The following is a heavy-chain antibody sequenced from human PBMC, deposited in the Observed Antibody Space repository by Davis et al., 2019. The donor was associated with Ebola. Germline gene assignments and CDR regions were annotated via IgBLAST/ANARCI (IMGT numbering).Heavy chain of an antibody. CDR2: ISSSSSTI. CDR1: GFTFSSYW. V-gene: IGHV3-48*02. D-gene: IGHD2-15*01. J-gene: IGHJ4*02. CDR3: ARAGVCGGGSCYPGPLEY. Sequence: GGSLRLSCAASGFTFSSYWMHWVRQAPGKGLEWVSYISSSSSTIYYADSVKGRFTISRDNAKNSLYLQMNSLRDEDTAVYYCARAGVCGGGSCYPGPLEYWGQGTLVTVSS.